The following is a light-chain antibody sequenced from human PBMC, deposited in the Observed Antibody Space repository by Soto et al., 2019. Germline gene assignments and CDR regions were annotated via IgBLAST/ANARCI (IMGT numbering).Light chain of an antibody. J-gene: IGKJ5*01. CDR2: AAS. Sequence: DIQMTQSPSTLSASVGDRVTITCRASQSISSWLAWYQQKPGKAPKLLIYAASSLQSGVPSRFRGSGSGAYFTLTISSLQPEDIATYYCQHYDNLPITFGQGTRLEIK. CDR3: QHYDNLPIT. V-gene: IGKV1-5*01. CDR1: QSISSW.